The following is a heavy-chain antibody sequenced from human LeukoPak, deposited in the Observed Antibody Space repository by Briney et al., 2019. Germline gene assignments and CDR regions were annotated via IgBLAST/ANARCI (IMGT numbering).Heavy chain of an antibody. CDR2: IYSGGRT. Sequence: PGGSLRLSCAASGFTFSSYGMHWVRQAPGKGLEWVSVIYSGGRTYYADSVKGRFTISRDNSKNTLYLQMNSLRAEDTAVYYCAKGSPPTMVRGVIDAFDIWGQGTMVTVSS. CDR3: AKGSPPTMVRGVIDAFDI. V-gene: IGHV3-NL1*01. J-gene: IGHJ3*02. CDR1: GFTFSSYG. D-gene: IGHD3-10*01.